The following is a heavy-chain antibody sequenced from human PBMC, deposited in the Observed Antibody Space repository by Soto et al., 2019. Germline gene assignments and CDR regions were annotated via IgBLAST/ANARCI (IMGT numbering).Heavy chain of an antibody. D-gene: IGHD3-16*01. CDR1: GFSLRTTGVG. Sequence: QITLKESGPTLVKPTQTLTLTCTYSGFSLRTTGVGVAWIRQPPGKALEWLGIIYWDDDNRYSPSLKSRLTLTSDISKSQVVLTMTNMGPVDTATYFCAHTWGLPFDYWGPGNLVIVSS. CDR3: AHTWGLPFDY. V-gene: IGHV2-5*02. J-gene: IGHJ4*02. CDR2: IYWDDDN.